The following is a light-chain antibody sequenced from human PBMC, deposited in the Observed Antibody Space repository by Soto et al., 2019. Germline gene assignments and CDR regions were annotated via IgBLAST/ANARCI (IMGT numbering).Light chain of an antibody. Sequence: QSALTQPASVSGSPGQSITISCTGTSSDVGGYNYVSWYQQHPGNAPKLMIYDVSNRPSGVSNRFPGSKSGNTASLTISGLQAEDEADYYCSSYTGSSTVVFGGGTKLTVL. CDR3: SSYTGSSTVV. CDR2: DVS. V-gene: IGLV2-14*01. CDR1: SSDVGGYNY. J-gene: IGLJ2*01.